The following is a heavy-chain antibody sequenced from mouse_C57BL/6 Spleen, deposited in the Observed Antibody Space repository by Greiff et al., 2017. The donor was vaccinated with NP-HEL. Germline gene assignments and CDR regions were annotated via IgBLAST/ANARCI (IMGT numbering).Heavy chain of an antibody. Sequence: EVKLMESGPELVKPGASVKIPCKASGYTFTDYNMDWVKQSHGKSLEWIGDINPNNGGTIYNQKFKGKATLTVDKSSSTAYMELRSLTSEDTAVYYCARGDYDYDESHYYAMDYWGQGTSVTVSS. D-gene: IGHD2-4*01. J-gene: IGHJ4*01. V-gene: IGHV1-18*01. CDR1: GYTFTDYN. CDR2: INPNNGGT. CDR3: ARGDYDYDESHYYAMDY.